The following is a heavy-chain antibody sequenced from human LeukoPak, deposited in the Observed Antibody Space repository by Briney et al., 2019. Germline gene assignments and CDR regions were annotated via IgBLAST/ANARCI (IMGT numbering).Heavy chain of an antibody. J-gene: IGHJ3*02. Sequence: GASVKVSCKASGYTFTSYDINWVRQATGQGLEWMGWMNPNSGNTGYAQKFQGRVTITRNTSISTAYMELSSLRSEDTAVYYCARGAYYDFWSGYYNNDAFDIWGQGTMVTVSS. V-gene: IGHV1-8*03. D-gene: IGHD3-3*01. CDR1: GYTFTSYD. CDR2: MNPNSGNT. CDR3: ARGAYYDFWSGYYNNDAFDI.